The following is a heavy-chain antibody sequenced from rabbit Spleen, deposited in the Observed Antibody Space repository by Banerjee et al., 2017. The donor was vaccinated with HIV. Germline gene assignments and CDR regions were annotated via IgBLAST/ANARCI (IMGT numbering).Heavy chain of an antibody. V-gene: IGHV1S7*01. Sequence: APGKGLEWIGIIYAAKGSTDYASWVNGRFTISSDNAQSTVDLKMTSLTAADTATYFCARDLASVIGWNFNLWGPGTLVTVS. J-gene: IGHJ4*01. D-gene: IGHD4-1*01. CDR3: ARDLASVIGWNFNL. CDR2: IYAAKGST.